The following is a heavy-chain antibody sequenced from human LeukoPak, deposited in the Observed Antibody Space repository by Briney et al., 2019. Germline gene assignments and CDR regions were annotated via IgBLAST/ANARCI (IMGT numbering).Heavy chain of an antibody. Sequence: SVKVSCKASGGTFSSYAISWVRQAPGQGLEWMGGIIPIFGTANYAQKFQGRVTITADKSTSTAYMELSSLRSEDTAVYYCARTPRGDGEPYYYYYYMDVWGKGTTVTVSS. D-gene: IGHD1-26*01. CDR2: IIPIFGTA. V-gene: IGHV1-69*06. J-gene: IGHJ6*03. CDR3: ARTPRGDGEPYYYYYYMDV. CDR1: GGTFSSYA.